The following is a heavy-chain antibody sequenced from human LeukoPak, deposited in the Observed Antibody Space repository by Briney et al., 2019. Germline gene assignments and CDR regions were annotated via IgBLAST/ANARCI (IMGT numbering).Heavy chain of an antibody. CDR1: GGSFSGYY. V-gene: IGHV4-34*01. CDR3: ASEVEDSSGYQTDAFDI. D-gene: IGHD3-22*01. CDR2: INHSGST. J-gene: IGHJ3*02. Sequence: SETLSLTCAVYGGSFSGYYWSWIRQPPGKGLEWIGEINHSGSTNHNPSLKSRVTISVDTSKNQFSLKLSSVTAADTAVYYCASEVEDSSGYQTDAFDIWGQGTMVTVSS.